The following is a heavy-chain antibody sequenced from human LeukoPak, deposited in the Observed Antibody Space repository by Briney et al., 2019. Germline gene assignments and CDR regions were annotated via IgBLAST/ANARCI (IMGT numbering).Heavy chain of an antibody. J-gene: IGHJ6*02. CDR1: GGSISSAGYY. CDR2: IYYSGST. V-gene: IGHV4-31*03. CDR3: AGNGLGYSSTSGMDV. D-gene: IGHD6-13*01. Sequence: SETLSLTCTVSGGSISSAGYYLSWIRQHPGKGLEWIGYIYYSGSTYYNPSLKSRVTISVDTSKNQCSLKLSSVTAADTAVYYCAGNGLGYSSTSGMDVWGQGTTVTVSS.